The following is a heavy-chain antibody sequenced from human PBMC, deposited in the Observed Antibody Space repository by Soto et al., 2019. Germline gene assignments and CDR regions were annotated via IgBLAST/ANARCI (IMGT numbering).Heavy chain of an antibody. V-gene: IGHV3-33*01. CDR1: GFTFRSYG. CDR2: IWHDGKKK. Sequence: GESLKISCAVSGFTFRSYGMHWVRQAPGKGLEWVAVIWHDGKKKYYADSVKGRFTISRDNSKNTLSLQMDSLRAEDTALYYCARDPGTDYPIDYWGQGTLVTVSS. D-gene: IGHD4-17*01. J-gene: IGHJ4*02. CDR3: ARDPGTDYPIDY.